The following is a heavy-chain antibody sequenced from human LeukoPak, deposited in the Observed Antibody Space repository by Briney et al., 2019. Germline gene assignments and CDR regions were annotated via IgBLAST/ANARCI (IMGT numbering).Heavy chain of an antibody. J-gene: IGHJ6*02. CDR2: INPNSGGT. CDR1: GYTFTGYY. V-gene: IGHV1-2*02. D-gene: IGHD3-10*01. CDR3: ARARIGEYGMDV. Sequence: GASVKVSCKASGYTFTGYYMHWVRQAPGQGLEWMGWINPNSGGTDYAQKFQGRVTMTRDTSISTAYMELSRLRSDDTAVYYCARARIGEYGMDVWGQGTTVTVSS.